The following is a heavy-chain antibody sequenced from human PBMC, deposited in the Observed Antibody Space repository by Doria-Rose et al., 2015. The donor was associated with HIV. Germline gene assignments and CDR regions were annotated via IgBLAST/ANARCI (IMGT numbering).Heavy chain of an antibody. D-gene: IGHD6-13*01. CDR2: NFSDDER. Sequence: SGPALAKPTETLTLTCTVSGVSLSSPGMGVSWIRQPPGKALEWLAHNFSDDERSYKTSLKSRLTISRGTSKSQVVLTMTDMDPVDTATYYCARIKSSRWYHKYYFDFWGQGTLVIVSA. V-gene: IGHV2-26*01. CDR3: ARIKSSRWYHKYYFDF. CDR1: GVSLSSPGMG. J-gene: IGHJ4*02.